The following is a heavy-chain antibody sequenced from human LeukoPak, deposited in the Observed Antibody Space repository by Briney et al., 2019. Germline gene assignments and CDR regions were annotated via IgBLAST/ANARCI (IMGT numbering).Heavy chain of an antibody. CDR2: IIPIFGTA. D-gene: IGHD3-10*01. CDR3: ASVSWFGELLSNWFDP. J-gene: IGHJ5*02. Sequence: ASVKVSCKASGGTFSSDAISWVRQAPGQGLECMGGIIPIFGTANYAQKFQGRVTITADESTSTAYMELSSLRSEDTAVYYCASVSWFGELLSNWFDPWGQGTLVTVSS. V-gene: IGHV1-69*01. CDR1: GGTFSSDA.